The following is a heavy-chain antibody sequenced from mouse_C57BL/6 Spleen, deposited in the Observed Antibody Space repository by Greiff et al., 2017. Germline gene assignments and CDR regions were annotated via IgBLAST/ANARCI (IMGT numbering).Heavy chain of an antibody. CDR2: IHPNSGST. CDR1: GYTFTSYW. D-gene: IGHD2-4*01. J-gene: IGHJ2*01. CDR3: ARPLYDYDDPFDY. V-gene: IGHV1-64*01. Sequence: QVQLQQPGAELVKPGASVKLSCKASGYTFTSYWMHWVKQRPGQGLEWIGMIHPNSGSTNYNEKFKSKATLTVDKSSSTAYMQLSSLTSEDSAVYYCARPLYDYDDPFDYWGQGTTLTVSS.